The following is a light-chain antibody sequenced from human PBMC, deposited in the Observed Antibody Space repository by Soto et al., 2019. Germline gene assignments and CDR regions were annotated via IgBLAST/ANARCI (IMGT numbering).Light chain of an antibody. J-gene: IGKJ3*01. CDR2: LGS. Sequence: DIVMTQSPLSLPVTPGEPASISCRSSQSLLHSNGYNYLDWYLQKPGQSPQLLIYLGSNRASGVPDRFSGSGSGTDFTLKISRVEAEDVGVYYCMQALQTPITFGRGTKVDIK. CDR3: MQALQTPIT. V-gene: IGKV2-28*01. CDR1: QSLLHSNGYNY.